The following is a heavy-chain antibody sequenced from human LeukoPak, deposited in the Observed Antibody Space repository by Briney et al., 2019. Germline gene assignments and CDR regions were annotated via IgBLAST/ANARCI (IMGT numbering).Heavy chain of an antibody. Sequence: GGSLRPSCAASGFSLTDSSVHWVRQASGKGLEWLGRIRNKASTYATAYAASVRGRFTISRDDSKHTAYLQMNSLKTDDTAMYYCTANGDNPDFWGQGTLVTVSS. CDR1: GFSLTDSS. V-gene: IGHV3-73*01. J-gene: IGHJ4*02. CDR3: TANGDNPDF. D-gene: IGHD2-21*02. CDR2: IRNKASTYAT.